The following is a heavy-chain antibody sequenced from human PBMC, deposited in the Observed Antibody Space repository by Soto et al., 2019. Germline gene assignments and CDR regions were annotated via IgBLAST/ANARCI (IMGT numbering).Heavy chain of an antibody. CDR2: IDSSSSTI. J-gene: IGHJ4*02. V-gene: IGHV3-48*02. CDR1: GFTFPAYT. D-gene: IGHD6-19*01. CDR3: AKELSIAVASSR. Sequence: EVQLVESGGGLVQPGGSLRLSCVASGFTFPAYTMNWVRQAPGKGLEWLSYIDSSSSTIYYADSVKGRFTISRDNAKNSLFLQMNSLRDEDTAVYYCAKELSIAVASSRWGQGTLVTVSS.